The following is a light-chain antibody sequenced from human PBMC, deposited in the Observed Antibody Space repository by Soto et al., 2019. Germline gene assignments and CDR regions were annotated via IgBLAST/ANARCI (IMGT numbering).Light chain of an antibody. CDR3: QAETWT. J-gene: IGKJ1*01. Sequence: DIQMTQSPSPLSASVGDRVTITCRASQSISSWLAWYQQKPGKAPKLLIYDASSLESGVPSRFSGSGSGTEFTLTISSLQPDDFATYYCQAETWTFGQGTKVEIK. V-gene: IGKV1-5*01. CDR1: QSISSW. CDR2: DAS.